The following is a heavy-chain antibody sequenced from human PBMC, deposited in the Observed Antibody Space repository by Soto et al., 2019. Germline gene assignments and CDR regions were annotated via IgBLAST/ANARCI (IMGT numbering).Heavy chain of an antibody. CDR3: ARGRIYDKAWFDP. J-gene: IGHJ5*02. D-gene: IGHD3-22*01. V-gene: IGHV4-31*03. CDR1: GGSLSSGGYY. CDR2: IYYSGST. Sequence: QVQPQESGPGLVKPSQTLSLTCTVSGGSLSSGGYYWSWVRQHPGRGLEWIGYIYYSGSTYYNPSLKSRVTISVDTSKNQFSLKLSSVTAADTAVYYCARGRIYDKAWFDPWGQGTRVTVSS.